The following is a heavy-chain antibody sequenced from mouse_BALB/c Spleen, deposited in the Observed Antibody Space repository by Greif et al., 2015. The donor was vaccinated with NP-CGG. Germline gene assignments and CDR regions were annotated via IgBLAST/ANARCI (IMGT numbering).Heavy chain of an antibody. CDR3: ARGLGRGAMDY. Sequence: EVKLVESGGGLVQPGGSRKLSCAASGFTFSSFGMHWVRQAPEKGLERVAYISSGSSTIYYADTVKGRFTISRDNPKNTLFLQMTSLRSEDTAMYYCARGLGRGAMDYWGQGTSVTVSP. J-gene: IGHJ4*01. CDR1: GFTFSSFG. D-gene: IGHD4-1*01. V-gene: IGHV5-17*02. CDR2: ISSGSSTI.